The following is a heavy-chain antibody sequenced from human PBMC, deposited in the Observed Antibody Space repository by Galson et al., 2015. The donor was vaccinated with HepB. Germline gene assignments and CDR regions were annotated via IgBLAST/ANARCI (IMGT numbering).Heavy chain of an antibody. Sequence: SETLSLTCTVSGGSMSGYYCSWIRQPAWKGLEWIGRIFSSGTTNYNPSLKSRVAMSIDTSKNQFSLSLSSVTAADTAVYYCARGGSGRYFDLWGRGTLVTASS. CDR2: IFSSGTT. CDR1: GGSMSGYY. D-gene: IGHD3-16*01. CDR3: ARGGSGRYFDL. V-gene: IGHV4-4*07. J-gene: IGHJ2*01.